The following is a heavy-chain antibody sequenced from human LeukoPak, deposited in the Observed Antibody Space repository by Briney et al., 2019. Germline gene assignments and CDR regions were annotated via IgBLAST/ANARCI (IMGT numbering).Heavy chain of an antibody. J-gene: IGHJ4*02. D-gene: IGHD6-19*01. CDR3: ARDKWLVTNYYFDY. CDR2: ISSSGSTI. CDR1: GFTFSSYE. Sequence: PGGSLRLSCAASGFTFSSYEMNWVRQAPGKGLEWVSYISSSGSTIYYADSVKGRFTISRDNAKNSLYLRMNSLRAEDTAVYYCARDKWLVTNYYFDYWGQGTLVTVSS. V-gene: IGHV3-48*03.